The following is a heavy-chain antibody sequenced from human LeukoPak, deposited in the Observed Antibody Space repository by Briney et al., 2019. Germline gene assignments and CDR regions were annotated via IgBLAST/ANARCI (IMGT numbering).Heavy chain of an antibody. CDR1: GFTFSSFG. J-gene: IGHJ6*03. V-gene: IGHV3-30*02. D-gene: IGHD1-26*01. Sequence: PGGSLRLSCAASGFTFSSFGMHWVRQAPGKGLEWVAFIRYDGSNKYYAVSVKGPFTISRDNSKNTLYLHMDRLRVEDTAVYYCAKDWYSGSPTYLDVWGRGTTVTVSS. CDR2: IRYDGSNK. CDR3: AKDWYSGSPTYLDV.